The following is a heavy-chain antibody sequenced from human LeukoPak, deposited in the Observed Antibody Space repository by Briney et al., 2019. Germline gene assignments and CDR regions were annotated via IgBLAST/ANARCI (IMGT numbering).Heavy chain of an antibody. D-gene: IGHD5-12*01. CDR3: ARDKATIPAMLSRGYYYYMDV. CDR2: IRYDGSNK. V-gene: IGHV3-30*02. CDR1: GFTFSSYG. J-gene: IGHJ6*03. Sequence: PGGSLRLSCAASGFTFSSYGMHWVRQAPGKGLEWVAFIRYDGSNKYYADSVKGRFTISRDNSKNSLYLQMNSLRAEDTAVYYCARDKATIPAMLSRGYYYYMDVWGKGTTVTISS.